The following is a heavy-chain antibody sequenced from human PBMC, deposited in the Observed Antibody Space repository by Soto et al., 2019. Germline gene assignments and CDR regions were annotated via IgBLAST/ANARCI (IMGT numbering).Heavy chain of an antibody. CDR1: GGSISSYY. Sequence: PSETLSLTCTVSGGSISSYYWSWIRQPPGKGLEWIGYIYYSGSTNYNPSLKSRVTISVDTSKNQFSLKLSSVTAADTAVYYCARRDYYYYYMDVGGKGTTVTVSS. V-gene: IGHV4-59*08. CDR3: ARRDYYYYYMDV. CDR2: IYYSGST. J-gene: IGHJ6*03.